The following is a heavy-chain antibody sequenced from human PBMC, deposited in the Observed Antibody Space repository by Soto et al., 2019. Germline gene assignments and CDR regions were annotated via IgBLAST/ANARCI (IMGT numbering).Heavy chain of an antibody. D-gene: IGHD6-13*01. CDR2: IRSKANSYAT. CDR1: GFTFSGSP. V-gene: IGHV3-73*02. J-gene: IGHJ2*01. CDR3: ARRIEAAAGSGGYFDL. Sequence: EVQLVESGGGLVQPGGSLKLSCAASGFTFSGSPVHWVRQASGKGLEWIGRIRSKANSYATAYAASVKGRFTISRDDSENTAYLQMSSLETEDTAVYYCARRIEAAAGSGGYFDLWGRGTLVTVSS.